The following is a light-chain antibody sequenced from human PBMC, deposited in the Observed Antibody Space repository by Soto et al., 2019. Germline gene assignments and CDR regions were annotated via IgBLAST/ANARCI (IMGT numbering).Light chain of an antibody. Sequence: RVMTHSPYTLALSPVERATLSCRAIETVMSNLAWYQQKPGQAPRLLIYAASTRATGIPARFIGNGSGTEFTLSINSLQSEDFAVYYCQQYNNWPRTFGQGTKVDIK. CDR2: AAS. CDR1: ETVMSN. J-gene: IGKJ1*01. CDR3: QQYNNWPRT. V-gene: IGKV3D-15*01.